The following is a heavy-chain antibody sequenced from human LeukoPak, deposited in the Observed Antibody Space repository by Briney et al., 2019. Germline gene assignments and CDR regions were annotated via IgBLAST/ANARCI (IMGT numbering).Heavy chain of an antibody. Sequence: PSETLSLTCTVSGGSISSYYGSWIRQPPGKGLEWIGYIYYSGSTNYNPSLKSRVTISVDTSKNQFSLKLSSVTAADTAVYYCASTTVITRIDYWGQGTLVTVSS. CDR3: ASTTVITRIDY. V-gene: IGHV4-59*01. D-gene: IGHD4-17*01. CDR1: GGSISSYY. CDR2: IYYSGST. J-gene: IGHJ4*02.